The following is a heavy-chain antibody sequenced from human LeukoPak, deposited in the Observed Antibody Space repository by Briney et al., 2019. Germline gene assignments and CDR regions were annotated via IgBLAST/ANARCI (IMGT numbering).Heavy chain of an antibody. D-gene: IGHD6-6*01. CDR3: ANARGTSSSYFDL. Sequence: GRSLRLSCAASGFTFSSYAMGWVRQPPGKGLEWVSGISSGGGSTYYTDSMKGRFTISRDNSKNTLYLQMNSLTAEDTALYYCANARGTSSSYFDLWGRGTLVTVSS. J-gene: IGHJ2*01. CDR1: GFTFSSYA. CDR2: ISSGGGST. V-gene: IGHV3-23*01.